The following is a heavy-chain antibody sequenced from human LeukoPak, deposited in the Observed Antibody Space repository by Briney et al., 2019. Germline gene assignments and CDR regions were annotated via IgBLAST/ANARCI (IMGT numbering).Heavy chain of an antibody. J-gene: IGHJ4*02. CDR2: IYYSGST. CDR1: GGSISSGDYY. Sequence: SETLSLTCTVSGGSISSGDYYWSWIRQPPGKGLEWIGYIYYSGSTYYNPSLKSRVTISVDTSKNQFSLELSSVTAADTAVYCCARVVPGDTAIDYWGQGTLVTVSS. D-gene: IGHD5-18*01. V-gene: IGHV4-30-4*02. CDR3: ARVVPGDTAIDY.